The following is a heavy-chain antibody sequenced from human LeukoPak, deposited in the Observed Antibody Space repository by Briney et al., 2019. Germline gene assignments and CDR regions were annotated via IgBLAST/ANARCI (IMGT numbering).Heavy chain of an antibody. Sequence: SETLSLTCSVSGGSIGTYYWTWIRQPPGKGLEWIGCIYYTGSTNYNPSLKSRATMSVDTSKSQVSLKMTSVTVADTAVYYCARPSIPSAAASALDIWGQGTMVTVSS. CDR1: GGSIGTYY. CDR2: IYYTGST. CDR3: ARPSIPSAAASALDI. J-gene: IGHJ3*02. V-gene: IGHV4-59*08. D-gene: IGHD2-2*01.